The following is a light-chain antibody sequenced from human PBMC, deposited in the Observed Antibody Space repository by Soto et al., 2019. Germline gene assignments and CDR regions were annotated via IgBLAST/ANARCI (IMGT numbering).Light chain of an antibody. CDR2: DAS. J-gene: IGKJ4*01. CDR3: QQRGNWPPT. V-gene: IGKV3-11*01. CDR1: QSVGSS. Sequence: VLTQSPATLSLSPGERATLSCRASQSVGSSLAWHQQKPGQAPRLLIYDASNRATGIPARFSGSGSGTDFTLTISSLEPEDFAVYYCQQRGNWPPTFGGGTKVEIK.